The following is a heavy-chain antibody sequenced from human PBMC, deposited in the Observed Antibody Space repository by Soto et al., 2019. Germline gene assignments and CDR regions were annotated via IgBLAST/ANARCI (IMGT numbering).Heavy chain of an antibody. Sequence: SETLSLTCTVSGGSIGSYHWSWVRQPPGKGLEWIASVYCTGTTNYNPSPGSRVTISIDAPENQISLKLTSVTAADTAFYYCARDTVLTGMFDFWGQGTLVTVSS. J-gene: IGHJ4*02. CDR2: VYCTGTT. CDR1: GGSIGSYH. V-gene: IGHV4-59*01. CDR3: ARDTVLTGMFDF. D-gene: IGHD4-17*01.